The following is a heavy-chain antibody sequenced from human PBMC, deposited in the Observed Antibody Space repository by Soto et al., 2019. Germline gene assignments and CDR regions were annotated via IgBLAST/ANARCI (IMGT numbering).Heavy chain of an antibody. CDR3: AREADNYYYHHDLDV. J-gene: IGHJ6*02. Sequence: EVQLVESGGGSVQPGGSLRLSCVASGFSFSNYWMNWVRQAPGKGLEWVANIREDGGESHYVDSVEGRFTISRDNARMSLYLQMNSPRAEDTAVYYCAREADNYYYHHDLDVWGQGTTVTVSS. D-gene: IGHD1-20*01. V-gene: IGHV3-7*04. CDR1: GFSFSNYW. CDR2: IREDGGES.